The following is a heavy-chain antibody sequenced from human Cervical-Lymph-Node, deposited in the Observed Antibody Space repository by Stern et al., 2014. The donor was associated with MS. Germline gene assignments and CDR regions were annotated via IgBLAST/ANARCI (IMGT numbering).Heavy chain of an antibody. J-gene: IGHJ5*02. Sequence: QVQLVQSGAAVTKPASSVTVSCKASGGTFSQLPSSWVRQAPGQGLDWMGGIFPVFGTPTYAQEFRGRVTITADVSTSTVYMELSSLRSDDTAVYYCALSSETSDRWYSLGYDLWGQGTLVTVSS. V-gene: IGHV1-69*01. CDR3: ALSSETSDRWYSLGYDL. CDR1: GGTFSQLP. D-gene: IGHD6-13*01. CDR2: IFPVFGTP.